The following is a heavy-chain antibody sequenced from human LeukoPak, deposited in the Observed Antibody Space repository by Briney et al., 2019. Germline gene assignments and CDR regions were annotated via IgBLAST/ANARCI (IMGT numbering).Heavy chain of an antibody. V-gene: IGHV4-39*01. CDR1: GGSISSSSYY. J-gene: IGHJ4*02. CDR3: ARLAGWLQKVFDY. D-gene: IGHD5-24*01. CDR2: IYYSGST. Sequence: PSETLSLTCTVSGGSISSSSYYWGWIRQPPGKGLEWIGSIYYSGSTYYNPSLKSRVTISVDTSKNQFSLKLSSVTAADTAVYYCARLAGWLQKVFDYWGQGTLVTVSS.